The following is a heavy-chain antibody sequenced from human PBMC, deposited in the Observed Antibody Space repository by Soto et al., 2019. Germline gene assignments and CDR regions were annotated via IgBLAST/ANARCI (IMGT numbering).Heavy chain of an antibody. Sequence: QVQLVQSGAEVKKPGSSVKVSCKASGGTFSSYAISWVRQAPGQGLEWMGGIIPIFGTANYAQKFQGRVTSTTDESTRTAYMERSSLRSEETDVYYCARNLGEDRRGYSSYWYFDLWGRGTLVTASS. D-gene: IGHD3-22*01. V-gene: IGHV1-69*05. CDR3: ARNLGEDRRGYSSYWYFDL. J-gene: IGHJ2*01. CDR1: GGTFSSYA. CDR2: IIPIFGTA.